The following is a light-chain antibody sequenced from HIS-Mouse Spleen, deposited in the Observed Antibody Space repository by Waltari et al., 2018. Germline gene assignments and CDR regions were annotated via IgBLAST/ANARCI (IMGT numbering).Light chain of an antibody. V-gene: IGLV2-11*01. CDR2: DVS. CDR3: CSYAGSYTFVV. CDR1: SSDVGGYNY. Sequence: QSALTQPRSVSGSPGQSVTISCTGTSSDVGGYNYVSWYQQHPGKAPKLMIYDVSKRPSGFPDRFSGSKSGNTASLPISGLQAEDEADYYCCSYAGSYTFVVFGGGTKLTVL. J-gene: IGLJ2*01.